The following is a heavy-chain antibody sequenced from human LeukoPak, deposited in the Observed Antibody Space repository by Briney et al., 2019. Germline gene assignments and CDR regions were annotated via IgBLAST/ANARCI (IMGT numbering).Heavy chain of an antibody. J-gene: IGHJ5*02. Sequence: SVKVSCTASGYTFTSYDITWVRQATGPGLEWMGWMNPNSGNTGYAQKFQGRVTMTRNTSISTAYMELSSLRSEDTAVYYCARTPGIAAAGIKWFDPWGQGTLVTVSS. V-gene: IGHV1-8*01. D-gene: IGHD6-13*01. CDR2: MNPNSGNT. CDR3: ARTPGIAAAGIKWFDP. CDR1: GYTFTSYD.